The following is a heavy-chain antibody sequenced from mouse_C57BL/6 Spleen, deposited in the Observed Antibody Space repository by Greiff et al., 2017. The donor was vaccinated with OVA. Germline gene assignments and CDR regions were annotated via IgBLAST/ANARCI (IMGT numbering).Heavy chain of an antibody. V-gene: IGHV5-4*01. J-gene: IGHJ2*01. D-gene: IGHD3-1*01. CDR3: ARDRAGRGPFDY. CDR1: GFTFSSYA. CDR2: ISDGGSYT. Sequence: EVHLVESGGGLVKPGGSLKLSCAASGFTFSSYAMSWVRQTPEKRLEWVATISDGGSYTYYPDNVKGRFTISRDNAKNNLYLQMSHLKSEDTAMYYCARDRAGRGPFDYWGQGTTLTVSS.